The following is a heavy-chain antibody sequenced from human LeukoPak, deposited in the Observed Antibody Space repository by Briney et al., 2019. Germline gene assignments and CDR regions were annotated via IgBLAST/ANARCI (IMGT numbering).Heavy chain of an antibody. CDR1: GVSISSSSYY. V-gene: IGHV4-61*02. D-gene: IGHD2-2*01. J-gene: IGHJ5*02. Sequence: SETLSLTCTVSGVSISSSSYYWGWIRQPAGKGLEWIGRIYTSGSTNYNPSLKSRVTISVDTSKNQFSLKLSSVTAADTAVYYCARDIGPAAHPNWFDPWGQGTLVTVSS. CDR3: ARDIGPAAHPNWFDP. CDR2: IYTSGST.